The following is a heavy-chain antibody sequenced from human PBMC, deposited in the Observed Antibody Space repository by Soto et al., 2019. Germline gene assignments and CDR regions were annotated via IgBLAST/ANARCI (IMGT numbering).Heavy chain of an antibody. CDR3: ARGSYYNDHYEAYFDP. V-gene: IGHV1-69*02. Sequence: QVQLLQSGGELRKPGSSVKVSCKASGGTFSTDTVSWVRQAPGQGFEWMGRIIPILDVTNYAQDFQGRLTITADKFTTTAYMELSRLTSEDTAMYYCARGSYYNDHYEAYFDPWGQGTLVTVSS. D-gene: IGHD3-22*01. CDR2: IIPILDVT. J-gene: IGHJ5*02. CDR1: GGTFSTDT.